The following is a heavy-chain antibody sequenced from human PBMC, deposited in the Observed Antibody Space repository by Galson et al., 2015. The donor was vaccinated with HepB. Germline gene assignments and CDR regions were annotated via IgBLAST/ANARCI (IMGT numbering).Heavy chain of an antibody. J-gene: IGHJ5*02. CDR3: ARWAQITIFGADGNWFDP. CDR1: GGSFSGYY. D-gene: IGHD3-3*01. V-gene: IGHV4-34*01. CDR2: INRSGST. Sequence: ETLSLTCAVYGGSFSGYYWSWIRQPPGKGLEWIGEINRSGSTNYNPSLKSRVTISVDTSKNQFSLKLSSVTAADTAVYYCARWAQITIFGADGNWFDPWGQGTLVTVSS.